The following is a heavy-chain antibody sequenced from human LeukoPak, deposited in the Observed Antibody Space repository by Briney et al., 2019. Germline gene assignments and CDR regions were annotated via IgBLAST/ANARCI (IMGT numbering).Heavy chain of an antibody. V-gene: IGHV4-61*02. CDR3: ARLSGRDYYFDY. CDR2: IYTSWTT. Sequence: SETLSLTCTVSGASISSGSYYWSWIRQPAGKGLEWIWRIYTSWTTNYNPSLKSRVTISVDTSKNQFSLKLSSVTAADTAVYYCARLSGRDYYFDYWGQGTLVTVSS. CDR1: GASISSGSYY. D-gene: IGHD3-3*02. J-gene: IGHJ4*02.